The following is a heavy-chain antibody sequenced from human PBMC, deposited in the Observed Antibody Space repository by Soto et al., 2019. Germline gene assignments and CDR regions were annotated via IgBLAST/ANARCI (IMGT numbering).Heavy chain of an antibody. CDR1: GFTFSNYA. V-gene: IGHV3-23*01. CDR2: LNGNGVAT. J-gene: IGHJ2*01. CDR3: FDF. D-gene: IGHD3-9*01. Sequence: EVQLLESGGGSIQPGGSLRLSCAASGFTFSNYAMSWVRQAPGKGLEWVSALNGNGVATFYADSVKGRFTISRDLRDEDTAVYFCAKMRGSKMGDWCFDFWGRGTLVTVSS.